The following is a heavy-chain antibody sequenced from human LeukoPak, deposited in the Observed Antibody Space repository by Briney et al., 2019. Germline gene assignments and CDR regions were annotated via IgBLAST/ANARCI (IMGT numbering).Heavy chain of an antibody. CDR3: ARDIPGGFDP. J-gene: IGHJ5*02. CDR2: IYYSGST. D-gene: IGHD2-2*02. CDR1: GRSISSYY. V-gene: IGHV4-59*01. Sequence: PSETLSLTCTVSGRSISSYYWSWIRQPPGKGLEWIGYIYYSGSTNYNPSLKSRVTISVDTSKNQFSLKLSSVTAADTAVYYCARDIPGGFDPWGQGTLVTVSS.